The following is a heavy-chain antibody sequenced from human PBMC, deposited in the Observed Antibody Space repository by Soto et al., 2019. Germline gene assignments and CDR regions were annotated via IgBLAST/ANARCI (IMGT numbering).Heavy chain of an antibody. V-gene: IGHV3-30-3*01. CDR1: GFTFSSYA. J-gene: IGHJ3*02. CDR3: ARRYAFDI. CDR2: ISYDGSNK. Sequence: QVQLVESGGGVVQPGRSLRLSCAASGFTFSSYAMHWVRQAPGKGLEWVAVISYDGSNKYYADSVKGRFTISRDNSKNTLYLQINSLRAEDTAVYYCARRYAFDIWGQGTMVTVSS.